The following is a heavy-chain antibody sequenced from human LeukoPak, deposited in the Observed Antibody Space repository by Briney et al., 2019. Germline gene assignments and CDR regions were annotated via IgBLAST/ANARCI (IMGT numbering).Heavy chain of an antibody. CDR3: ARLGGNLSR. CDR1: GFNFMTSD. Sequence: PGGSLRLSCVASGFNFMTSDMNWVRQAPGKGLNWIAYITARDSNTYYADSVKGRFTVSRDNIKSPLYLQMNTLRAEDTAMYYCARLGGNLSRWGQGTLVTVSS. CDR2: ITARDSNT. V-gene: IGHV3-48*03. J-gene: IGHJ4*02. D-gene: IGHD2-2*01.